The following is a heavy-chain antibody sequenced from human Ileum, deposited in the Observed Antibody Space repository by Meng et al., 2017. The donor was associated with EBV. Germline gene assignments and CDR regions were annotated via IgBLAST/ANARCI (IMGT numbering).Heavy chain of an antibody. V-gene: IGHV4-4*02. CDR3: AKNGEKYFEY. J-gene: IGHJ4*02. CDR2: MSDSGIT. Sequence: DPVRGSGPGLVESSVTLFLTCVVAGGSIRVINWWRWVRQSTEKGLEWIGQMSDSGITHYNPSLKSRVTISADKSNNQFSLKLTSVTSADTAVYFCAKNGEKYFEYWGQGTLVTVSS. CDR1: GGSIRVINW.